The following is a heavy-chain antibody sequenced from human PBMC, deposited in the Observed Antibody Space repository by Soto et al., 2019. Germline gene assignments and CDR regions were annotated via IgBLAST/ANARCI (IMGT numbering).Heavy chain of an antibody. CDR2: IIPIAAIA. D-gene: IGHD3-10*01. V-gene: IGHV1-69*02. Sequence: QVQLVQSGAEVKKPGSSVKVSCKASGGTFSRYTINWVRQAPGQGLEWMGRIIPIAAIANYTQKFQGRVKITVXXXSXXAYLELSSLRSDDTAVYYCARGSTIVRGAPSWFDPWGQGTLVTVSS. J-gene: IGHJ5*02. CDR1: GGTFSRYT. CDR3: ARGSTIVRGAPSWFDP.